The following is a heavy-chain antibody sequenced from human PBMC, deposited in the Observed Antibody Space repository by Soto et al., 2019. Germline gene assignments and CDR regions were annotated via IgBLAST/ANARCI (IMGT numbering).Heavy chain of an antibody. CDR2: ISGDRSYI. D-gene: IGHD3-10*01. CDR1: GFTFTDYY. J-gene: IGHJ4*02. CDR3: ARGETVRYYYGSGTYHFDS. Sequence: QVQLVESGGGLVKPGGSLRLSCAASGFTFTDYYMSWIRQAPGKGLEWVSYISGDRSYINYADSVKGRFTISRDNAKNSLYLQMNSLRAEDSAVYYCARGETVRYYYGSGTYHFDSWGQGTLVTGSS. V-gene: IGHV3-11*06.